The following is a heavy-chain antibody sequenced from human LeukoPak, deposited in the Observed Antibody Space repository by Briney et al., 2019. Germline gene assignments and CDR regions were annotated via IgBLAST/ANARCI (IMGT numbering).Heavy chain of an antibody. CDR3: ARQKGGSGPNDAFDI. CDR2: INHSGST. J-gene: IGHJ3*02. V-gene: IGHV4-34*01. Sequence: TSETLSLTCAVYGRSFSGYYWSWIRQPPGKGLEWIGEINHSGSTNYNPSLKSRVTISVDTSKNQFSLKLSSVTATDTAVYYCARQKGGSGPNDAFDIWGQGTMVTVSS. D-gene: IGHD3-16*01. CDR1: GRSFSGYY.